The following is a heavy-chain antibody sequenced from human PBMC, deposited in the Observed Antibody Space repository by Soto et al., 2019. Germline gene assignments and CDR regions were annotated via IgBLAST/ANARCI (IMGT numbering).Heavy chain of an antibody. V-gene: IGHV3-21*01. D-gene: IGHD3-22*01. Sequence: PGGSLRLSCAASGFTFSSYSMNWVRQAPGKGLEWVSSISSSSSYIYYADSVKGRFTISRDNAKNSLYLQMNSLRAEDTAVYYCARDYDSSGYYLSFFNYWGQGTLVTVSS. CDR2: ISSSSSYI. CDR1: GFTFSSYS. CDR3: ARDYDSSGYYLSFFNY. J-gene: IGHJ4*02.